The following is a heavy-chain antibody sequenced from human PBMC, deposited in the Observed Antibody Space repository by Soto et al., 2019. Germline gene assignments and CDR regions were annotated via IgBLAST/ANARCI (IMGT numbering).Heavy chain of an antibody. D-gene: IGHD3-22*01. CDR1: GFTFSSYA. CDR2: ISGSGGST. Sequence: EVQLLESGEGLVQPGGSLRLSCAASGFTFSSYAMSWVRQAPGKGLEWVSAISGSGGSTYYADSVKGRFTISRDNSKNTLYLQMNSLRAEDTAVYYCAKLHYDSSGYYDYWGQGTLVTVSS. J-gene: IGHJ4*02. V-gene: IGHV3-23*01. CDR3: AKLHYDSSGYYDY.